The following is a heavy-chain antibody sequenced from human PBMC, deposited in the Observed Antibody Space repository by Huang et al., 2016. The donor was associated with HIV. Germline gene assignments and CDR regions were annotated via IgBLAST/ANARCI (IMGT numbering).Heavy chain of an antibody. CDR3: TRDGVAPDEEFDY. CDR2: LNPKNGAT. Sequence: QVQLVQSGAEVKKPGASVKVSCKPSGYTFADYFIHWVRQAPGKGLWWMAWLNPKNGATNYAQKFLGRVTVTGDTSINTAYMEFSGLTSDDTANYYCTRDGVAPDEEFDYWGQGTLIIVSS. CDR1: GYTFADYF. V-gene: IGHV1-2*02. D-gene: IGHD5-12*01. J-gene: IGHJ4*02.